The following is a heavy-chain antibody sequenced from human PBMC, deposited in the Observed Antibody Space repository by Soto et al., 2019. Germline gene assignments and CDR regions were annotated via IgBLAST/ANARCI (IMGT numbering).Heavy chain of an antibody. CDR2: IYYSGST. CDR3: ASGLLYGDYRL. D-gene: IGHD4-17*01. V-gene: IGHV4-59*01. CDR1: GGSIISYY. J-gene: IGHJ4*02. Sequence: AETLSLTCTVSGGSIISYYCSCIRHPPCKGLEWIGYIYYSGSTNYNPSLKSRVTISVDTSKNQFSLKLSSVTAADTAVYYCASGLLYGDYRLWGQGTLVTVSS.